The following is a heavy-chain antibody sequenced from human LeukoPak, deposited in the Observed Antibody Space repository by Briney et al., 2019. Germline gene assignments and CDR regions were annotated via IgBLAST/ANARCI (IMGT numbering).Heavy chain of an antibody. J-gene: IGHJ4*02. V-gene: IGHV3-30*18. Sequence: GGSLRLSCAASGFTFSSYWMSWVRQAPGKGLEWVAVISYDGSNKYYADSMKGRFTISRDNSKNTLYLQMNSLRADDTAVYYCAKGGGVWGTAGYWGQGTLVTVSS. CDR2: ISYDGSNK. CDR1: GFTFSSYW. CDR3: AKGGGVWGTAGY. D-gene: IGHD3-16*01.